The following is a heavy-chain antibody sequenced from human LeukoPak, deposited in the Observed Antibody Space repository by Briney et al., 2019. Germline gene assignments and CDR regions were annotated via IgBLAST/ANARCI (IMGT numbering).Heavy chain of an antibody. CDR1: GGSISSYY. V-gene: IGHV4-59*12. J-gene: IGHJ6*02. Sequence: SETLSLTCTVSGGSISSYYWSWIRQPPGKGLEWIGYIYYSGSTNYNPSLKSRVTISVDTSKNQFSLKLSSVTAADTAVYYCARDTHYYYGMDVWGQGTTVTVSS. CDR2: IYYSGST. CDR3: ARDTHYYYGMDV.